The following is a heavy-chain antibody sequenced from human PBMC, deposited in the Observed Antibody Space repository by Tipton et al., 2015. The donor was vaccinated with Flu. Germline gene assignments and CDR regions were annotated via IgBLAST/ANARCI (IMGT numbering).Heavy chain of an antibody. CDR2: ITYSGRT. D-gene: IGHD3-10*01. CDR1: DHSISSGYY. V-gene: IGHV4-38-2*02. CDR3: ARSTYYYGSESSDY. J-gene: IGHJ4*02. Sequence: QVQLAQSGLVKPSETLSLICTVSDHSISSGYYWGWIRQPPGKGLEWIGCITYSGRTYYNPSLKSRVTISVDTAKNQFSQRLGSVTAADTAEYYCARSTYYYGSESSDYWGQGTLVTVSS.